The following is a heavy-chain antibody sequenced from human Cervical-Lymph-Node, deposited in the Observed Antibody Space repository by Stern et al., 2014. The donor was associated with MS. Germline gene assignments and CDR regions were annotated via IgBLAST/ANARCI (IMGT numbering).Heavy chain of an antibody. D-gene: IGHD6-6*01. CDR1: GFSLTTSGMC. CDR3: ARFYSSSSFADAFDI. J-gene: IGHJ3*02. Sequence: QVTLKESGPALVKPTQTLTLTCTFSGFSLTTSGMCVSWIRQPPGTALECLAFIDWDDDKSYNTSLKTRLTISKDTSENQVVLTMTNMDPVDTATYYCARFYSSSSFADAFDIWGQGTMVTVSS. V-gene: IGHV2-70*01. CDR2: IDWDDDK.